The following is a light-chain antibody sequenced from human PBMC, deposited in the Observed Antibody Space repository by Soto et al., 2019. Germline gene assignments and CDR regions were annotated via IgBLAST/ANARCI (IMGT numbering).Light chain of an antibody. CDR1: QSVSSSY. Sequence: EIVLTQSPGTLSLSPGERATLSCRASQSVSSSYLAWYQQKPGQAPRLLIYGASSRAPGIPDRFSGSGSGTDFTLTMSILEPEDFAVYYCQQYGSSRTFGQGTKVEIK. CDR3: QQYGSSRT. CDR2: GAS. J-gene: IGKJ1*01. V-gene: IGKV3-20*01.